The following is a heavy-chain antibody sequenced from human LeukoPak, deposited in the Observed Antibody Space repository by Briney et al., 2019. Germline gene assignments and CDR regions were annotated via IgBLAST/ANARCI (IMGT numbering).Heavy chain of an antibody. D-gene: IGHD5-18*01. J-gene: IGHJ4*02. CDR2: IWYDGSNK. V-gene: IGHV3-33*01. CDR3: ARDRYGYFAPDY. CDR1: GFTFSSYG. Sequence: PGRSLRLSCAASGFTFSSYGMHWVRQAPGKGLEWVAVIWYDGSNKYYADSVKGRFTISRDNAKNSLYLQMNSLRAEDTAVYYCARDRYGYFAPDYWGQGTLVTVSS.